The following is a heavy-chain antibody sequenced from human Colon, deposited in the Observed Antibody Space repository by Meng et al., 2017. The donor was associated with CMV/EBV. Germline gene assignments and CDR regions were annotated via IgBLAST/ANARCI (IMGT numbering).Heavy chain of an antibody. J-gene: IGHJ4*01. CDR3: ARGRGIAADSRTYYFDS. Sequence: QHRGAGPRLSSTSVPSSLTCVVPGVLISSGNSHWGWIRQSPGKGLEWNGCVDNSGNTYYTPYLKSRVPISIDTSNTLFSLTLKSVTAADTAVYYCARGRGIAADSRTYYFDSWGHGTLVTVSS. CDR1: GVLISSGNSH. V-gene: IGHV4-39*07. CDR2: VDNSGNT. D-gene: IGHD6-13*01.